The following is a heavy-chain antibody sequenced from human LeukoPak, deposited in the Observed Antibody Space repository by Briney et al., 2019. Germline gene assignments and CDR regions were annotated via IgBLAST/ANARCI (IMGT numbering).Heavy chain of an antibody. Sequence: GASVKVSCKASGYTFTSYGISWVRQAPGQGLEWMGWINPNSGGTNYAQKFQGRATMTRDTSISTAYMELSRLRSDDTAVYYCARDLYFDWLLYEQYYFDYWGQGTLVTVSS. CDR2: INPNSGGT. J-gene: IGHJ4*02. CDR1: GYTFTSYG. CDR3: ARDLYFDWLLYEQYYFDY. D-gene: IGHD3-9*01. V-gene: IGHV1-2*02.